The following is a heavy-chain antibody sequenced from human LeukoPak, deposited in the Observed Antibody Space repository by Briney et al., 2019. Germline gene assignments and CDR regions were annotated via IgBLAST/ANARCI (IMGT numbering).Heavy chain of an antibody. CDR3: ARAPGFYSSGWYRYFDY. D-gene: IGHD6-19*01. CDR2: INHSGST. CDR1: GGSSSSYY. Sequence: PSETLSLTCAVYGGSSSSYYWSWIRQPPGKGLEWIGEINHSGSTNYNPSLKSRVTISVDTSKNQFSLKLSSVTAADTAVYYCARAPGFYSSGWYRYFDYWGQGTLVTVSS. J-gene: IGHJ4*02. V-gene: IGHV4-34*01.